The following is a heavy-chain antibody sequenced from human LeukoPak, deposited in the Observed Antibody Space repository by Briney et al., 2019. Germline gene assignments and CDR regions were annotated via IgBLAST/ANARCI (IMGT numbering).Heavy chain of an antibody. CDR2: INHSGPS. CDR3: AGGLARLARPFDS. J-gene: IGHJ4*02. CDR1: RGSLSGSF. Sequence: SETLSLTCAVQRGSLSGSFWAWIRQPPRKGREWVREINHSGPSNYSPSLNRRVTISADPSKNQLSLKVTSVTAADTAVYYCAGGLARLARPFDSWGQGTVVTVSS. V-gene: IGHV4-34*01.